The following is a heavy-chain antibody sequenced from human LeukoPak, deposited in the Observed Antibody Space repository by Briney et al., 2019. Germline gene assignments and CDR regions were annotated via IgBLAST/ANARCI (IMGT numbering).Heavy chain of an antibody. V-gene: IGHV4-4*07. Sequence: SGTLSLTCTASGCSISSYYLTWIRQPPGKGLEWIGRIYTSGSTNYNPSLKSRVTMSVDTYKNQSSMKLSSVTAADTAVYYCARDAKASNHADYWGQGTLVTVSS. CDR2: IYTSGST. D-gene: IGHD4/OR15-4a*01. CDR3: ARDAKASNHADY. J-gene: IGHJ4*02. CDR1: GCSISSYY.